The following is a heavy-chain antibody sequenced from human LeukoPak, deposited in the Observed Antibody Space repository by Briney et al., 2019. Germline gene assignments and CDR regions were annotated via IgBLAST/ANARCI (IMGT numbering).Heavy chain of an antibody. D-gene: IGHD3-10*01. CDR2: IYYSGST. CDR3: ARTNDGSGSYENDY. V-gene: IGHV4-39*07. CDR1: GGSISTSSYY. J-gene: IGHJ4*02. Sequence: ETLSLTCTVSGGSISTSSYYWGWIRQPPGKGLEWIGSIYYSGSTYYNPSLKSRVTISVDTSKNQFSLKLSSVTAADTAVYYCARTNDGSGSYENDYWGQGALVTVSS.